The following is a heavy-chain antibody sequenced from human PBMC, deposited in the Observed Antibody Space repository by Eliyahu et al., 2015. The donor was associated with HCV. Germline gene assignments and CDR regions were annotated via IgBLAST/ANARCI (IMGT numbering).Heavy chain of an antibody. V-gene: IGHV3-72*01. J-gene: IGHJ3*02. CDR1: GFXFSDHY. Sequence: EVQWVXSGGGLVQPGGSLRLSXAAXGFXFSDHYMDXVRQAPGKGLEWVGRVRIQANSYTTVYAASVQGRFTISRDDSKNSLYLQMNSLKTEDTAVYYCARDSGAHAFDIWGQGTMVTVSS. D-gene: IGHD1-26*01. CDR2: VRIQANSYTT. CDR3: ARDSGAHAFDI.